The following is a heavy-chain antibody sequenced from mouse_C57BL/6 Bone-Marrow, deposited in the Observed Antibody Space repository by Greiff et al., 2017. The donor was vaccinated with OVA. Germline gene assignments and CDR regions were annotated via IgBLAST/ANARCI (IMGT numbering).Heavy chain of an antibody. D-gene: IGHD2-4*01. CDR2: IYWDDDK. CDR3: ARRDDYDGRDWFDY. J-gene: IGHJ2*01. Sequence: QVTLKVCGPGILQSSQTLSLTCSFSGFSLSTSGMGVSWIRQPSGKGLEWLAHIYWDDDKRYNPSLKSRLTISKDTSRNQVFLKITSVDTADTATYYCARRDDYDGRDWFDYWGQGTTLTVSS. CDR1: GFSLSTSGMG. V-gene: IGHV8-12*01.